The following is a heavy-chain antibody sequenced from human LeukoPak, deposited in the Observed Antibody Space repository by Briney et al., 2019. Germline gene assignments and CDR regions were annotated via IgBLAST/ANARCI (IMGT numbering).Heavy chain of an antibody. CDR3: AKEGSALWFGELSYYFDY. Sequence: PGGSLRLSCAASGFTYSSFAMHWVRQAPGKGLEWVAFIRYDGSNKYYADSVKGRFTISRDNSKNTLLVQMNNLRADDTAVYYCAKEGSALWFGELSYYFDYWGQGTLVTVSS. CDR1: GFTYSSFA. V-gene: IGHV3-30*02. J-gene: IGHJ4*02. D-gene: IGHD3-10*01. CDR2: IRYDGSNK.